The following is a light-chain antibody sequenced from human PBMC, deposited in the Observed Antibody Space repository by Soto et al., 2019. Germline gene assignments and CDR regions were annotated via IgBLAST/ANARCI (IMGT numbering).Light chain of an antibody. V-gene: IGKV3-11*01. CDR2: DAS. Sequence: EIVMTQSPSTLSVSQGERATLSCRASQSVSSYLAWYQQKSGQAPRLLIYDASNRATGTPARFSGSGSGTDFTLTIISLEPEDFAVDYCQQRSNWPRTFGQGTKVDIK. J-gene: IGKJ1*01. CDR1: QSVSSY. CDR3: QQRSNWPRT.